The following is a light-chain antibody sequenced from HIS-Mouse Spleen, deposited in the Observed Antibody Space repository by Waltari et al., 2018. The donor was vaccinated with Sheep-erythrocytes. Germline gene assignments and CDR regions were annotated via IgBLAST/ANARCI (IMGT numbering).Light chain of an antibody. CDR1: KSGVKY. Sequence: SYELPQPPSVSVPPGQTASITSPGVKSGVKYGCWYQQKPGQSPLLVIYQDSKRPSGIPERFSGSNSGNTATLTISGTQAMDEADYYCQAWDSSTAVFGGGTKLTVL. J-gene: IGLJ2*01. V-gene: IGLV3-1*01. CDR3: QAWDSSTAV. CDR2: QDS.